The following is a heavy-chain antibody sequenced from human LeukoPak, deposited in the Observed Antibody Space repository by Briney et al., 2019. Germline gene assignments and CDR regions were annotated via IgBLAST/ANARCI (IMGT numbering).Heavy chain of an antibody. V-gene: IGHV3-7*05. D-gene: IGHD1-26*01. CDR1: GFTFSSYW. CDR2: IKQEGSEI. CDR3: ARRSGSYLPLYYYYGMDV. J-gene: IGHJ6*02. Sequence: PGGSLRLSRAASGFTFSSYWMSWVRQAPGKGLEWVANIKQEGSEIYYVDSVKGRFTISRDNAKNTLYLQMNSLRAEDTAVYYCARRSGSYLPLYYYYGMDVWGQGTTVTVSS.